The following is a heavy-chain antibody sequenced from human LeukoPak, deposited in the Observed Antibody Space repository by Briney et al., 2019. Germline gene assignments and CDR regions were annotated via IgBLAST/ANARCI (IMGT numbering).Heavy chain of an antibody. CDR1: GYPFYGHW. Sequence: GESLKISCTAFGYPFYGHWIAWVGQMPGKGLEGMGNNYPDDSQSRYSMSFKGQINIPAEKSINAAYLQWNSLKDSDSAMYYCARLGAVAGREAFDFWGQGTVVTVS. V-gene: IGHV5-51*01. J-gene: IGHJ3*01. CDR3: ARLGAVAGREAFDF. D-gene: IGHD6-19*01. CDR2: NYPDDSQS.